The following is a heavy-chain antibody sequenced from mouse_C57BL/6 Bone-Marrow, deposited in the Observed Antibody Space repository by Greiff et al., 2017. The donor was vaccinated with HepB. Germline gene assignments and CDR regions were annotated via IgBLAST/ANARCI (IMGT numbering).Heavy chain of an antibody. Sequence: VQLQQPGAELVMPGASVKLSCKASGYTFTSYWMHWVKQRPGQGLEWIGEIDPSDSYTNYNQKFKGKSTLTVDKSSSTAYMQLSSLTSEDSAVYYCARAGWITTVPFAYWGQGTLVTGSA. D-gene: IGHD1-1*01. CDR2: IDPSDSYT. J-gene: IGHJ3*01. CDR3: ARAGWITTVPFAY. V-gene: IGHV1-69*01. CDR1: GYTFTSYW.